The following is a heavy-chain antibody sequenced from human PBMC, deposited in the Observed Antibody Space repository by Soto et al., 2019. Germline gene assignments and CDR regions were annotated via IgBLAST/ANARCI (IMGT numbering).Heavy chain of an antibody. J-gene: IGHJ4*02. D-gene: IGHD2-15*01. Sequence: RRLSCAASGFTFSSYAMGWVRQGPGKGLEWVAVVSIGGSTHYADSVRGRFTISRDNSKNTLSLQMNSLTAEDTAVYFCAKRRGAGGHFDYWGQGALVTVSS. V-gene: IGHV3-23*01. CDR3: AKRRGAGGHFDY. CDR2: VSIGGST. CDR1: GFTFSSYA.